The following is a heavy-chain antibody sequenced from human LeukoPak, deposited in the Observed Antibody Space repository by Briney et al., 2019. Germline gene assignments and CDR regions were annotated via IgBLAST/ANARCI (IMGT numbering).Heavy chain of an antibody. D-gene: IGHD3-3*01. V-gene: IGHV4-34*01. CDR2: INHSGNT. CDR3: ARVSRGDFWSGYLYGMDV. CDR1: GGSFSGYY. Sequence: SETLSLTCAVYGGSFSGYYWSWIRQPPGKGLEWIGEINHSGNTNYNPSLKSRVTISVDTSKNQFSLKLSSVTAADTAVYYCARVSRGDFWSGYLYGMDVWGQGTTVTVSS. J-gene: IGHJ6*02.